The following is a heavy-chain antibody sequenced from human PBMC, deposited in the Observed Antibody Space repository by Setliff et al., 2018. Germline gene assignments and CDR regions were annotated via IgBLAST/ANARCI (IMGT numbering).Heavy chain of an antibody. CDR3: AREEVEPLSMTSYYYYMDV. Sequence: AGGSLRLSCAASGFTFSRYALHWVRQAPGKGLEWVALISFDGSNEHYADSVKGRFTISRDNSINTVYLQMNSLRREDTAVYFCAREEVEPLSMTSYYYYMDVWGRGTTVTVSS. CDR1: GFTFSRYA. CDR2: ISFDGSNE. J-gene: IGHJ6*03. D-gene: IGHD1-1*01. V-gene: IGHV3-30*04.